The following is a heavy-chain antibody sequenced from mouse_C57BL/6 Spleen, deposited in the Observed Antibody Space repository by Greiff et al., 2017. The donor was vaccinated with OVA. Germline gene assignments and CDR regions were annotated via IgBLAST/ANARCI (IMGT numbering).Heavy chain of an antibody. Sequence: EVQLQQSGPGLVKPSQSLSLTCSVTGYSITSGYYWNWIRQFPGNKLEWMGYISYDGSNNYNPSLKNRRSITRDTSKNPFFLKLNSVTTEDTATYYCARTITTVVGQDWYLDVGGTGTTVTVSA. CDR1: GYSITSGYY. CDR2: ISYDGSN. J-gene: IGHJ1*03. CDR3: ARTITTVVGQDWYLDV. V-gene: IGHV3-6*01. D-gene: IGHD1-1*01.